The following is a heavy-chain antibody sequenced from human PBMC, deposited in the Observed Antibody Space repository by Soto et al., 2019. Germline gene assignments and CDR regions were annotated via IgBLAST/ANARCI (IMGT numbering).Heavy chain of an antibody. V-gene: IGHV3-30-3*01. D-gene: IGHD5-18*01. CDR1: GLTWSSYA. Sequence: PGGSLRLSCAASGLTWSSYAMHWVRQAPCKGLERVAVISYEGSNKYCADAVEGRFTISSDNSKNTLYLQMNTQRAEDNAAYYCARVPEYSYGFDYWGQGQMGTVS. CDR2: ISYEGSNK. CDR3: ARVPEYSYGFDY. J-gene: IGHJ4*02.